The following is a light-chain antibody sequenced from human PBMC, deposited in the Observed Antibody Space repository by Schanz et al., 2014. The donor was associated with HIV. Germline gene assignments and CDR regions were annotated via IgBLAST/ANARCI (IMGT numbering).Light chain of an antibody. Sequence: QSVLTQPPSASGTPGQRVTISCSGSSSSIGFNTINWYQHLPGTAPKLIMYNSYHRPSGVPDRFSGSDSGASASLAISGLQSEDEADFFCATWDDALKAWVFGGGTKLTVL. CDR2: NSY. CDR1: SSSIGFNT. V-gene: IGLV1-44*01. J-gene: IGLJ3*02. CDR3: ATWDDALKAWV.